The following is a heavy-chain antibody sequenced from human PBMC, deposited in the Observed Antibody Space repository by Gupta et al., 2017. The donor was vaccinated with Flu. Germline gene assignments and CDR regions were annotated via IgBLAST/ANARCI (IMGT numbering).Heavy chain of an antibody. D-gene: IGHD6-13*01. V-gene: IGHV4-59*08. J-gene: IGHJ5*02. CDR3: ARLLSIAAAYWFDP. CDR1: GGSISSYY. CDR2: IYYSGST. Sequence: QVQLQESGPGLVKPSETLSLTCTVSGGSISSYYWSWIRQPPGKGLEWIGYIYYSGSTNYNPSLKSRVTISVDTSKNQFSLKLSSVTAADTAVYYCARLLSIAAAYWFDPWGQGTLVTVSS.